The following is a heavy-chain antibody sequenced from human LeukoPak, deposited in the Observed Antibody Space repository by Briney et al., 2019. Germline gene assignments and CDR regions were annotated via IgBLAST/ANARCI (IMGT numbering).Heavy chain of an antibody. J-gene: IGHJ4*02. CDR2: MKRDGSEK. V-gene: IGHV3-7*03. CDR1: TFTFIPGW. CDR3: AKGNGYYDKNG. Sequence: PGGSLRLSCEASTFTFIPGWMSWVRQAPGKGLEWVAMMKRDGSEKLYVDSVRGRFTISRDNRKNSVYLQMKSLRTEDTALYSCAKGNGYYDKNGWGQGTLVTVSS. D-gene: IGHD3-22*01.